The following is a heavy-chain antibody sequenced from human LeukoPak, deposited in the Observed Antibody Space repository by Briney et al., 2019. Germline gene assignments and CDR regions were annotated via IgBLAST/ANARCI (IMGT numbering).Heavy chain of an antibody. CDR1: GFTFSSYS. CDR3: ARDPSSGWYDY. D-gene: IGHD6-19*01. J-gene: IGHJ4*02. V-gene: IGHV3-7*01. CDR2: IKQDGSEK. Sequence: GGSLRLSCAASGFTFSSYSMNWVRQAPGKGLEWVANIKQDGSEKYYVDSVKGRFTISRDNAKNSLYLQMNSLGAEDTAVYYCARDPSSGWYDYWGQGTLVTVSS.